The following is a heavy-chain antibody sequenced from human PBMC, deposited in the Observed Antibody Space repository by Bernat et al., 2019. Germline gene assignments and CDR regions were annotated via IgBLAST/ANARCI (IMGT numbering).Heavy chain of an antibody. CDR1: GFSVSGNY. Sequence: EVQLVESGGGLVQPGGSLRLSCAVSGFSVSGNYMNWVRQAPGKGLEWVSVISSGGSTDYADSVKGRFTISRDNPRNTLYLQLNSLRAEDTAVYYCARDDGSGGPFDYWGPGTLVTVSS. D-gene: IGHD3-10*01. CDR3: ARDDGSGGPFDY. V-gene: IGHV3-66*01. CDR2: ISSGGST. J-gene: IGHJ4*02.